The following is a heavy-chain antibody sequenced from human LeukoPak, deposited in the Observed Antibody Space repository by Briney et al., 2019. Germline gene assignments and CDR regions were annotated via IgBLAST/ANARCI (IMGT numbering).Heavy chain of an antibody. CDR1: GFTFGSYE. V-gene: IGHV3-48*03. CDR3: ARDQLQYYYGMDV. Sequence: GGSLRLSCAASGFTFGSYEMNWVRQAPGKGLEWVSYISSSGSTIYYADSVKGRFTISRDNAKNSLYLQMNSLRAEDTAVYYCARDQLQYYYGMDVWGKGTTVTVSS. J-gene: IGHJ6*04. CDR2: ISSSGSTI. D-gene: IGHD1-1*01.